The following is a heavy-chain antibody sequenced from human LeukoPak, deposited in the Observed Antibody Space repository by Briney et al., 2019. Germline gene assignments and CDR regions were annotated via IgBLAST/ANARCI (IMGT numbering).Heavy chain of an antibody. Sequence: PSETLSLTCTVSGGSISSYYWSWIRQPPGKGLEWIGYIYTSGSTNYNPSLKSRVTISVDTSKNQFSLKLSSVTAADTAVYYCARPYYVFWSGPNWFAPWAKGTLVTVSS. CDR2: IYTSGST. J-gene: IGHJ5*02. V-gene: IGHV4-4*09. D-gene: IGHD3-3*01. CDR3: ARPYYVFWSGPNWFAP. CDR1: GGSISSYY.